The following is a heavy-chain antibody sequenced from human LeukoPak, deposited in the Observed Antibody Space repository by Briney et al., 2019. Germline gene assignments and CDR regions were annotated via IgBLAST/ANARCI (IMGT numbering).Heavy chain of an antibody. Sequence: SETLSLTCTVSGGSFSPYYWSWVRQPPGKGLEWIGYVSHSGSTDYNPSLKSRVIISIDTSKTQFSLRLSSVTAADTAVYYCARENDRYGRIDYWGQGTQVTVSS. J-gene: IGHJ4*02. CDR2: VSHSGST. D-gene: IGHD5-18*01. V-gene: IGHV4-59*01. CDR3: ARENDRYGRIDY. CDR1: GGSFSPYY.